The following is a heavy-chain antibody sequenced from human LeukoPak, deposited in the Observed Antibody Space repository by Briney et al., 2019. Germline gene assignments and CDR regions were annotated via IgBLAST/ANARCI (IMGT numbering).Heavy chain of an antibody. CDR1: GFTFSSYA. D-gene: IGHD4-17*01. CDR2: ISSSGGTT. CDR3: AKCVQRCWYGMDV. Sequence: GGSLRLSCAASGFTFSSYAISWVRQAPGTGLEWVSVISSSGGTTYCADSVKGRFTISRDNSKNTLSLQMNSLRAEDTAVYYCAKCVQRCWYGMDVWGQGTTVTVSS. V-gene: IGHV3-23*01. J-gene: IGHJ6*02.